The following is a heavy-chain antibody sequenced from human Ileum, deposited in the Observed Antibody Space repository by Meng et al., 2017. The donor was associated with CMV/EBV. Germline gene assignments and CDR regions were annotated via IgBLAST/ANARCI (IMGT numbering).Heavy chain of an antibody. V-gene: IGHV3-49*04. CDR2: IRSKAYGGTT. D-gene: IGHD2-2*01. CDR1: GFTFDDYT. CDR3: TRGYCSSTSCSKFDY. J-gene: IGHJ4*02. Sequence: GGSLRLSCTASGFTFDDYTMNWVRQAPGKGLEWVGFIRSKAYGGTTEYAASVKGRFTISRDDSKSIAYLQMNSLKTEDTAVYYCTRGYCSSTSCSKFDYWGQGTLVTVSS.